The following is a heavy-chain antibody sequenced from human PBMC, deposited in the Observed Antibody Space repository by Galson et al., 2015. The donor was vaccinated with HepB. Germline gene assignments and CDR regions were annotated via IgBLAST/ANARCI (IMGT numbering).Heavy chain of an antibody. CDR2: IYPGDSDT. V-gene: IGHV5-51*03. Sequence: QSGAEVKKPGESLKISCKGSGYSFTSYWIGWVRQMPGKGLEWMGIIYPGDSDTRYSPSFQGQVTISADKSISTAYLQWSSLKASDTAMYYCARRTYSNYEGYYFDYWGQGTLVTVSS. D-gene: IGHD4-11*01. J-gene: IGHJ4*02. CDR1: GYSFTSYW. CDR3: ARRTYSNYEGYYFDY.